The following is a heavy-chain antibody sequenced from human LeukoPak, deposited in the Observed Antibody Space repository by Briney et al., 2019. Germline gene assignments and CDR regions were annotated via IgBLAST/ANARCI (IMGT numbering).Heavy chain of an antibody. CDR2: INPNSGGT. V-gene: IGHV1-2*04. CDR1: GYTFTGYY. J-gene: IGHJ6*03. CDR3: ARDSRRVAARPYYYYMDV. D-gene: IGHD6-6*01. Sequence: ASVKVSCKASGYTFTGYYVHWVRQAPGQGLEWMGWINPNSGGTNYAQKFQGWVTMTRDTSISTAYMELSRLRSDDTAVYHCARDSRRVAARPYYYYMDVWGKGTTVTVSS.